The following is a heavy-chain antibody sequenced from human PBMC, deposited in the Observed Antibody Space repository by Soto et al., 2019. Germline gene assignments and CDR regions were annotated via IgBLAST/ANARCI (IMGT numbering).Heavy chain of an antibody. CDR3: AKGENIRRYSSGWYSY. Sequence: EVQLLESGGGLVQPGGSLRLSCAASGFTFSSYAMSWVRQAPGRGLEWVSAISGSGGSTYYADSVKGRFTISRDNSKNTLYLQMNSLRAEDTAVYYCAKGENIRRYSSGWYSYWGQGTLVTVSS. J-gene: IGHJ4*02. CDR2: ISGSGGST. V-gene: IGHV3-23*01. D-gene: IGHD6-19*01. CDR1: GFTFSSYA.